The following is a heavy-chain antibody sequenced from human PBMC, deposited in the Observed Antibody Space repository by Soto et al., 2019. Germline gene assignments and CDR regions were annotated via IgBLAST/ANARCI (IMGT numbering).Heavy chain of an antibody. CDR2: ISWNSGSI. D-gene: IGHD3-3*01. Sequence: PGGSLRLSCAASGFTFDDYAMHWVRQAPGKGLEWVSGISWNSGSIGYADSVKGRFTISRDNAKNSLYLQMNSLRAEDTAVYYCARARYYDFWSGYYTAHDYWGQGTLVTVSS. J-gene: IGHJ4*02. V-gene: IGHV3-9*01. CDR3: ARARYYDFWSGYYTAHDY. CDR1: GFTFDDYA.